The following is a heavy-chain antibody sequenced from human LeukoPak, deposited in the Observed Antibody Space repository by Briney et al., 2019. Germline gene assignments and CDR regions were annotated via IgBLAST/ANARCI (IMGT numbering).Heavy chain of an antibody. CDR1: GFTFGSYW. Sequence: GGSLRLSCAASGFTFGSYWMHWVRQAPGKGLVWVSRINTDGGDTIYADSVKGRFAISRDNAKNTLFLQMNSLRAEDTAVYYCARDEKIVGASGQDYWGQGTLVTVSS. CDR2: INTDGGDT. D-gene: IGHD1-26*01. CDR3: ARDEKIVGASGQDY. V-gene: IGHV3-74*01. J-gene: IGHJ4*02.